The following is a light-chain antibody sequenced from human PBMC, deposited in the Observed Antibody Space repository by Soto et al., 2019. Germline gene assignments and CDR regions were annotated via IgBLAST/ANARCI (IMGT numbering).Light chain of an antibody. CDR2: AAS. V-gene: IGKV1-9*01. Sequence: DIQMTQSPSSLSASVGDRVTITCRASQSVSSYLNWYQQKPGKAPKLLIYAASTLQSGVPSRFSGSGPGTDFTLTISSLQPEDFATYYCQQLNSYPRTLGQGTKVDI. J-gene: IGKJ1*01. CDR1: QSVSSY. CDR3: QQLNSYPRT.